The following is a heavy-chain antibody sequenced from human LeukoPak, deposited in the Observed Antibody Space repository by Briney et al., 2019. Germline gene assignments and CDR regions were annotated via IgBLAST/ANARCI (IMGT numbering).Heavy chain of an antibody. D-gene: IGHD6-13*01. J-gene: IGHJ6*02. CDR3: ARDPYSSSWSYGMDV. Sequence: GGSLRLSCAGSGFTFRNYAMNWVRQAPGKGLEWVSVISSSGGSTYYADSVKGRFIISRDNSKNTLYLQMNSLRAEDTAVYYCARDPYSSSWSYGMDVWGQGTAVAVSS. V-gene: IGHV3-23*01. CDR1: GFTFRNYA. CDR2: ISSSGGST.